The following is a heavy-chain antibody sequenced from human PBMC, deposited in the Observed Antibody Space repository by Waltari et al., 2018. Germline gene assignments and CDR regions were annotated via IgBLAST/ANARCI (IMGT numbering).Heavy chain of an antibody. CDR1: GFTFSSYS. V-gene: IGHV3-21*01. D-gene: IGHD6-13*01. CDR3: ARDPGIAAAGYYYYYGMDV. Sequence: EVQLVESGGGLVKPGGSLRLSCAASGFTFSSYSMNWVRQAPGKGREWVSSISSSSSYINYADSVKGRFTISRDNAKNSLYLQMNSLRAEDTAVYYCARDPGIAAAGYYYYYGMDVWGQGTTVTVSS. CDR2: ISSSSSYI. J-gene: IGHJ6*02.